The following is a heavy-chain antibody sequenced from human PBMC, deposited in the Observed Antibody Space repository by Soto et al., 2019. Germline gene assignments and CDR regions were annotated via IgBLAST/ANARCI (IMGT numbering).Heavy chain of an antibody. Sequence: QVQLVQSGTEVKKPGASVKVSCKASGYTFTTYGFYWVRQAPGQGLEWMGWISGYNGNTNYPMKFQGRVTLTTDTSRSTGYMELRGLTSDDTAVYYCARGAHGSGYAVYWGQGTLVTVSS. J-gene: IGHJ4*02. D-gene: IGHD3-3*01. CDR3: ARGAHGSGYAVY. CDR1: GYTFTTYG. CDR2: ISGYNGNT. V-gene: IGHV1-18*01.